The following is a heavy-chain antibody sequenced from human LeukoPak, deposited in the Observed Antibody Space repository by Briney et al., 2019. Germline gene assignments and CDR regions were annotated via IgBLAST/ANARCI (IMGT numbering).Heavy chain of an antibody. CDR3: ARGLVGYYGMDV. Sequence: GGSLRLSCAASEFTFRSYEMNWVRQAPGKGLEWISYISNSDTTIDYADSVKGRFTISRDNAKNSLYLQMNSLRVEDTAVYYCARGLVGYYGMDVWGQGTTVTVSS. CDR2: ISNSDTTI. J-gene: IGHJ6*02. V-gene: IGHV3-48*03. D-gene: IGHD3-10*01. CDR1: EFTFRSYE.